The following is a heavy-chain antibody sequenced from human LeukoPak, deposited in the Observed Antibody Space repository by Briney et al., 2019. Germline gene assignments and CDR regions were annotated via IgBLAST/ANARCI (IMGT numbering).Heavy chain of an antibody. CDR2: IYYSGST. CDR1: GGSISSSFYY. J-gene: IGHJ4*02. Sequence: KPSETLSLTCTVSGGSISSSFYYWGWIRQPPSKGLEWIGSIYYSGSTYYNPSLKSRVTISVDTSKNQFSLKLSSVTAADTAVYYCARRFRYGGNSVSSRFDYWGQGTLVTVSS. CDR3: ARRFRYGGNSVSSRFDY. V-gene: IGHV4-39*01. D-gene: IGHD4-23*01.